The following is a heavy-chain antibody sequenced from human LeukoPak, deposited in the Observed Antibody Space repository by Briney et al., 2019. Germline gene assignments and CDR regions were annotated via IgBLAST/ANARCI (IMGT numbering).Heavy chain of an antibody. CDR2: INPSGST. CDR3: ARVGYRYVINDWSRTGLGAYPAKYYYHMDV. V-gene: IGHV4-34*01. J-gene: IGHJ6*03. D-gene: IGHD5-18*01. Sequence: PSETLSLTCAVYGGSFSDYYWSWIRQPPGKGLEWIGEINPSGSTTYSPCLKSRVTISVDTSKNQFSLKLSSVAAADTAVYFCARVGYRYVINDWSRTGLGAYPAKYYYHMDVWDKGTTVTVSS. CDR1: GGSFSDYY.